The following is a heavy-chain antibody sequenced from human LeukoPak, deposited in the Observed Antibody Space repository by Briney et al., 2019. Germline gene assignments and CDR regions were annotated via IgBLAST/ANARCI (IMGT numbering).Heavy chain of an antibody. Sequence: GGSLRLSCAASGFTFSSYAMSWVRQAPGKGLEWVSTISGSGSSSYFSDSVKGRFTIPRDNSKNTLDLQMNSLRAEDTAVYYCAKRAHFTMSTDYFDYWGQGALVTVSS. CDR1: GFTFSSYA. J-gene: IGHJ4*02. CDR2: ISGSGSSS. CDR3: AKRAHFTMSTDYFDY. V-gene: IGHV3-23*01. D-gene: IGHD3-10*02.